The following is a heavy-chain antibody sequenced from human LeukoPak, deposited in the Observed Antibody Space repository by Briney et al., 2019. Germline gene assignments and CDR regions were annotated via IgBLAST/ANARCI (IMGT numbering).Heavy chain of an antibody. CDR3: AKDRGGSSQLGEAFDV. D-gene: IGHD2-15*01. CDR1: GFTFDEYA. V-gene: IGHV3-9*01. Sequence: GGSLRLSCAASGFTFDEYAMHWVRQAPGKGLEWVSGISYSSGSIGYVDSVKGRFTISRDNAKNSLYLQMNSLRAEDTALYYCAKDRGGSSQLGEAFDVWGQGTMVSVSS. CDR2: ISYSSGSI. J-gene: IGHJ3*01.